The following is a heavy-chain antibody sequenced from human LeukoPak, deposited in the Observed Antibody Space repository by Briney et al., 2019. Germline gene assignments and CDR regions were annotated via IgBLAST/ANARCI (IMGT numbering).Heavy chain of an antibody. CDR1: GFTFSDYN. CDR2: IDSSSSSI. Sequence: GGSLRLSCAASGFTFSDYNMNWVRQAPGKGLEWVSYIDSSSSSIYYSDSVKGRFTISRDNAKNSLYLQMNSLRDEDTAVYYCASKTTVPRGAFDIWGQGTMVTVSS. V-gene: IGHV3-48*02. D-gene: IGHD4-17*01. J-gene: IGHJ3*02. CDR3: ASKTTVPRGAFDI.